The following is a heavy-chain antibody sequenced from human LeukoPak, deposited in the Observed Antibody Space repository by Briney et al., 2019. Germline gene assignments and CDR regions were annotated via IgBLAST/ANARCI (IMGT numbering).Heavy chain of an antibody. CDR3: ARDLFYSVSGTYYNVGRVFNY. D-gene: IGHD3-10*01. CDR1: GFTFTGYY. J-gene: IGHJ4*02. Sequence: ASAKVSCKASGFTFTGYYMHWVRQAPGQGLEWMGWINPNSGGTNYAQKFQGRVTMTRDTSITTAYMELTSLRSDDTAVYYCARDLFYSVSGTYYNVGRVFNYWGQGTLVTVSS. CDR2: INPNSGGT. V-gene: IGHV1-2*02.